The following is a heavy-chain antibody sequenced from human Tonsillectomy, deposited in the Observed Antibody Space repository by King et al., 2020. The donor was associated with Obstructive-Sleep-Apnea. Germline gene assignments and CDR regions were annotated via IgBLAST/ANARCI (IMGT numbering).Heavy chain of an antibody. Sequence: VQLVQSGSELKKPGASVKFSCKASGYTFTSYAMNWVRQAPGQGLEWMGWINTNTGNPTYAQGFTGRFVSSLATSVSTAYLQIRSLKAEDTAVYYCARVWLPPAGGPYYYYGMDVWGQGTTVTVSS. D-gene: IGHD5-12*01. CDR2: INTNTGNP. J-gene: IGHJ6*02. CDR1: GYTFTSYA. CDR3: ARVWLPPAGGPYYYYGMDV. V-gene: IGHV7-4-1*02.